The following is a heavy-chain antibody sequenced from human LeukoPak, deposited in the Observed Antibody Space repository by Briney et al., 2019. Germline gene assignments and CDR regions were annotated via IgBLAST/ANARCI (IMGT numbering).Heavy chain of an antibody. J-gene: IGHJ4*02. D-gene: IGHD2-15*01. CDR2: ISYDGSNK. CDR3: ARVGYCSGGSCRYYFDY. V-gene: IGHV3-30*03. Sequence: GGSLRLSCAASGFTFSSYSMNWVRQAPGKGLEWVAVISYDGSNKYYADSVKGRFTISRDNSKNTLYLQMNSLRAEDTAVYYCARVGYCSGGSCRYYFDYWGQGTLVTASS. CDR1: GFTFSSYS.